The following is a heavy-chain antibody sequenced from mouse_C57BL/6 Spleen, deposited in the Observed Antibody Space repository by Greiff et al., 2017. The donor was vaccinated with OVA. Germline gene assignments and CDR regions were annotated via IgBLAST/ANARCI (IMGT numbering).Heavy chain of an antibody. CDR3: AENGLCSSYGGAMDY. CDR2: IWRGGST. J-gene: IGHJ4*01. CDR1: GFSLTSYG. V-gene: IGHV2-5*01. D-gene: IGHD1-1*01. Sequence: VKLVESGPGLVQPSQSLSITCTVSGFSLTSYGVHWVRQSPGKGLEWLGVIWRGGSTDYNAAFMSRLSITKDNSKSQVFFKINSLQADDTAIYYCAENGLCSSYGGAMDYWGQGTSVTVSS.